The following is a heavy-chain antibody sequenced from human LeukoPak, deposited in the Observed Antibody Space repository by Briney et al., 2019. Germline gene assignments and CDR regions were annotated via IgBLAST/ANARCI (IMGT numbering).Heavy chain of an antibody. J-gene: IGHJ4*02. Sequence: GGSLRLSCAASGFTFSSYAMSWVRQAPGKGLEWVSAISGSGGSTYYADSVKGRFTISRDNSKNALYLQMNSLRAEDTAVYYCAKDYPSYSSRTLDYWGQGTLVTVSS. CDR1: GFTFSSYA. D-gene: IGHD6-13*01. CDR2: ISGSGGST. V-gene: IGHV3-23*01. CDR3: AKDYPSYSSRTLDY.